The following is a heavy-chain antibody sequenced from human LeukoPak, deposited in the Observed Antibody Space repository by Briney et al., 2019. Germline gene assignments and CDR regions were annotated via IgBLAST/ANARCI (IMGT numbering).Heavy chain of an antibody. D-gene: IGHD6-25*01. CDR1: GGSFRGYY. J-gene: IGHJ4*02. V-gene: IGHV4-34*01. CDR2: INHSGST. Sequence: SETLSLTCAVYGGSFRGYYWSWIRQPPGKGLEWIGEINHSGSTNYNPSLKSRVTISVDTSKNQFSLKLSSVTAADTAVYYCARAAPRSPFDYWGQGTLVTVSS. CDR3: ARAAPRSPFDY.